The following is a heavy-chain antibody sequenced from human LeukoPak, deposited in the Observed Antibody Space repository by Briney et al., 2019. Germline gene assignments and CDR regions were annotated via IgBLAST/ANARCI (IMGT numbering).Heavy chain of an antibody. J-gene: IGHJ4*02. CDR3: AVTWGSTWYYFDY. CDR1: GFTFSSYS. Sequence: GGSLRLSCAASGFTFSSYSMTWVRQAPGKGLEWVACISSSSSDTYYTDSVKGRFTISRDNGKNSLYLQMNSMRVEDTAVYHCAVTWGSTWYYFDYWGQGTLVTVSS. V-gene: IGHV3-48*01. D-gene: IGHD6-13*01. CDR2: ISSSSSDT.